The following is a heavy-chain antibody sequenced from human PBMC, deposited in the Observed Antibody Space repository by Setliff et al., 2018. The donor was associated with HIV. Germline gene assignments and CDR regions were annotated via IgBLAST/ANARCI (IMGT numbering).Heavy chain of an antibody. CDR1: GFSLSNTRMG. CDR3: ARYNFRRGYWDYFDY. CDR2: IFPNDEK. V-gene: IGHV2-26*01. Sequence: VSGPTLVNPTETLTLTCTVPGFSLSNTRMGVSWIRQPPGKALEWLAHIFPNDEKSYSASLKGRVTISEDTSKSQVVLTMTNMDPLDTATYFCARYNFRRGYWDYFDYWGQGTQVTVSS. D-gene: IGHD3-3*01. J-gene: IGHJ4*02.